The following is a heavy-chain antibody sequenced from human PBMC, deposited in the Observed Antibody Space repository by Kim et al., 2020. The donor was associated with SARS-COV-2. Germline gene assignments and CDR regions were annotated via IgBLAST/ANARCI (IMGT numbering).Heavy chain of an antibody. J-gene: IGHJ6*02. CDR3: ARQGGDGYNDYYYGMDV. CDR2: IYPGDSDT. CDR1: GYSFTSYW. V-gene: IGHV5-51*01. D-gene: IGHD3-16*01. Sequence: GESLKISCKGSGYSFTSYWIGWVRQMPGKGLEWMGIIYPGDSDTIYSPSFQGQVTISADKSISTAYLQWSSLKASDTAMYYCARQGGDGYNDYYYGMDVWGQGTPVTVSS.